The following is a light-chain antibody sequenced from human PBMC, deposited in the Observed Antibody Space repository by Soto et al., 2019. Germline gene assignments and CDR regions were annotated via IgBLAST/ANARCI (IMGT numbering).Light chain of an antibody. CDR2: DAS. V-gene: IGKV3-11*01. CDR1: QSVSSY. J-gene: IGKJ4*01. Sequence: EIVLTQSQATLSLSPGERATLSCRASQSVSSYLAWYQQKPGQAPRLLIYDASNRATGIPARFSGSGSGTDFALTISSLEPEDFAVYYCQQRSNWPGFTFGGGTKVEIK. CDR3: QQRSNWPGFT.